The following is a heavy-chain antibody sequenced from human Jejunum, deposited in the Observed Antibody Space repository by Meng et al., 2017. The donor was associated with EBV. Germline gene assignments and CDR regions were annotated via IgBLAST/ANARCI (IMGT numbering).Heavy chain of an antibody. CDR1: GFTFSSYW. V-gene: IGHV3-74*01. J-gene: IGHJ4*02. CDR2: INEDGRIT. D-gene: IGHD6-25*01. Sequence: LVESGGALVKPGGSLRLSCAASGFTFSSYWMHWVRQAPGKGLVWVSRINEDGRITTYADSVKGRFTISRDNTKNTLYLQMNSLRAEDTAVYFCSRDLVGSADDWGQGTLVTVSS. CDR3: SRDLVGSADD.